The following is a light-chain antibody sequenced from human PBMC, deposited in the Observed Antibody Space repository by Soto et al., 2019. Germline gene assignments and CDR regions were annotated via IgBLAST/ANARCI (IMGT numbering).Light chain of an antibody. J-gene: IGKJ2*01. CDR2: DAS. Sequence: EIVLTQSPATLSLSPGERATLSCRASQSVRSYLAWYQQKPGQAPRLLIYDASNRATGIPARFSGSGSGTDFTLTISSLEPEDFAVYYCQQYNKWPPYTFGQGTKLEIK. CDR1: QSVRSY. CDR3: QQYNKWPPYT. V-gene: IGKV3-11*01.